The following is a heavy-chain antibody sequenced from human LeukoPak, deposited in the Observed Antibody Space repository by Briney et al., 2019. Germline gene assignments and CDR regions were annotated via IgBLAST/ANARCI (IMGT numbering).Heavy chain of an antibody. Sequence: GGSLRLSCVTSGFSFRNYWMGWVRQAPGKGLEWVANINEDGSEKYYVDSVKGRFTISRDNSKNSVSLQMNSLRGEDTAVYYCTRLADHTGDHWGQGTLDTVSS. V-gene: IGHV3-7*01. J-gene: IGHJ4*02. CDR1: GFSFRNYW. D-gene: IGHD7-27*01. CDR3: TRLADHTGDH. CDR2: INEDGSEK.